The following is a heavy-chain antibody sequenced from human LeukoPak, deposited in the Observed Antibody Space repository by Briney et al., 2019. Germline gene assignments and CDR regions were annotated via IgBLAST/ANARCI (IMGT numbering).Heavy chain of an antibody. CDR2: ISSYGGST. J-gene: IGHJ3*02. V-gene: IGHV3-64D*09. CDR3: VKVYGDYTNDAFDI. CDR1: GFILSSHG. Sequence: PGRSLRLSCAASGFILSSHGMHWVRQAPGKGLEYVSGISSYGGSTYYADSVKGRFTISRDNSRNTLYLQMSSLRAEDTAVYYCVKVYGDYTNDAFDIWGQGTTVTVSS. D-gene: IGHD4-17*01.